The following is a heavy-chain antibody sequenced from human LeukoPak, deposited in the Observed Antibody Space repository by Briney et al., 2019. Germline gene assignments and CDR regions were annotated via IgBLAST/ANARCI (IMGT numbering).Heavy chain of an antibody. CDR2: INPSGGST. CDR3: ARADLVGATRVNGFDY. D-gene: IGHD1-26*01. Sequence: ASVTVSCKASGDTFTSYYMHWVRQAPGQGLEWMGIINPSGGSTSYAQKFQGRVTMTRDMSTSTVYMELSSLRSEDTAVYYCARADLVGATRVNGFDYWGQGTLVTVSS. V-gene: IGHV1-46*01. J-gene: IGHJ4*02. CDR1: GDTFTSYY.